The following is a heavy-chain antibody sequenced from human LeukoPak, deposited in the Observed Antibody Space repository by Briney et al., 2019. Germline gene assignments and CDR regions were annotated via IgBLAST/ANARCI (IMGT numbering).Heavy chain of an antibody. CDR3: ARADTEWELLIDWFDP. J-gene: IGHJ5*02. CDR1: GYTFTGYY. CDR2: INPNSGGT. Sequence: ASVKVSCKASGYTFTGYYMHWVRQAPGQGLEWMGWINPNSGGTNYAQKFQGRVTMTRDTSISTAYMELSRLRSDDTAVYYCARADTEWELLIDWFDPWGQGTLVTVSS. D-gene: IGHD1-26*01. V-gene: IGHV1-2*02.